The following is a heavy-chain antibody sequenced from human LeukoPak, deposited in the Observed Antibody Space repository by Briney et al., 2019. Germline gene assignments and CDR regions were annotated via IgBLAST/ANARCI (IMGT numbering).Heavy chain of an antibody. D-gene: IGHD3-22*01. J-gene: IGHJ3*02. CDR1: GFTFSSYA. V-gene: IGHV3-64*01. Sequence: GGSLRLSCAASGFTFSSYAMSWVRQAPGKGLEWVSAISSNGGSTYYANSVKGRFTISRDNSKNTLYLQMGSLRAEDMAVYYCARSPYYYDRGAFDIWGQGTMVTVSS. CDR3: ARSPYYYDRGAFDI. CDR2: ISSNGGST.